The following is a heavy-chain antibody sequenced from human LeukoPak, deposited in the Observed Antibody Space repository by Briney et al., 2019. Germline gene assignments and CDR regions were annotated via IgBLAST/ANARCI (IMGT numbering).Heavy chain of an antibody. CDR1: GYTLTELS. CDR2: FDPEDGET. Sequence: ASVKVSCKVSGYTLTELSMHWVRQAPGKGLEWMGGFDPEDGETIYAQKFQGRVTMTEDTSTDTAYMELSSLRSEDTAVYYCATDLYCSSTSCYGRYYYYGMDVWGKGTTVTVSS. V-gene: IGHV1-24*01. J-gene: IGHJ6*04. CDR3: ATDLYCSSTSCYGRYYYYGMDV. D-gene: IGHD2-2*01.